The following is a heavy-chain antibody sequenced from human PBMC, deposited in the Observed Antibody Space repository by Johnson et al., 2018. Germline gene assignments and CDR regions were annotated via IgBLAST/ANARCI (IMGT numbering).Heavy chain of an antibody. Sequence: VQLVESGGGVVQPGRSLRLSCAASGFTFSTYAMHWVRQAPGKGLEWVAVVSYDGSNKYYADSVKGRFTISRDNSKNTLYLQMNSLRAEDTAVYYCAKDLMTLRYYSYLDVWGKGTTVTVSS. J-gene: IGHJ6*03. D-gene: IGHD3-9*01. V-gene: IGHV3-30*18. CDR1: GFTFSTYA. CDR2: VSYDGSNK. CDR3: AKDLMTLRYYSYLDV.